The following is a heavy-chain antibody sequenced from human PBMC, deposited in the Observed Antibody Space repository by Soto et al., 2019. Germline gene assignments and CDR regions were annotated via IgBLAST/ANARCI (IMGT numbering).Heavy chain of an antibody. V-gene: IGHV3-74*01. CDR2: INTDGSST. J-gene: IGHJ4*02. Sequence: EVQLVESGGGLVQPGGSLRLSCAASGFTISSYWMHWVRQAPGKGLVWVSRINTDGSSTSYADSVKGRFTTSRDNAKNTLYLQMNSRGAEDTAVYYCTGRLSVVGTSSFDYWGQGTLVTVSS. CDR3: TGRLSVVGTSSFDY. CDR1: GFTISSYW. D-gene: IGHD2-15*01.